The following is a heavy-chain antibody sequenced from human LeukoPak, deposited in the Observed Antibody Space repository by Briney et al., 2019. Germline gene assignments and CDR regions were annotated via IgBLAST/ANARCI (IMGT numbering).Heavy chain of an antibody. CDR1: GFTFNSYA. Sequence: GGSLRLSCAVSGFTFNSYAMHWVRQAPGKGLEWVSLITWDGDSTYYADSVKGRFTISRDNSKNYLYLQMNSLRAEDTALYYCAKGTSSWHEFDSWGQGTLVTVSS. V-gene: IGHV3-43D*03. D-gene: IGHD6-13*01. CDR3: AKGTSSWHEFDS. CDR2: ITWDGDST. J-gene: IGHJ4*02.